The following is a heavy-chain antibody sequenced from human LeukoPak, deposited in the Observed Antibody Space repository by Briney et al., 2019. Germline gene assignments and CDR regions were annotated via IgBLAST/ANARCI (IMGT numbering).Heavy chain of an antibody. CDR1: GGSISSSSYY. V-gene: IGHV4-39*01. D-gene: IGHD2-2*01. CDR2: IYYSGST. J-gene: IGHJ4*02. Sequence: SETLSLTCTVSGGSISSSSYYWGWIRQPPGKGLEWIGSIYYSGSTYYNPSLKSRVTISVDTSKNQFSLKLSSVTAADTAVYYCARHAYGDIVVVPAAMPAEPYFDYWGQGTLVTVPS. CDR3: ARHAYGDIVVVPAAMPAEPYFDY.